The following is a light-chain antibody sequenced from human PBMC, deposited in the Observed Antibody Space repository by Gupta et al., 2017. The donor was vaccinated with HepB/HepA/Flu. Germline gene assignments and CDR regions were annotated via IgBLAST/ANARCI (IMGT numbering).Light chain of an antibody. J-gene: IGKJ3*01. CDR2: GAS. V-gene: IGKV3-20*01. Sequence: EIVLTQSPCTLSLSPVERATLSCRASQSVSSSYLAWYQQKPGQAPRLLIYGASSRANGIPGRFSGSGSGTDFTLTISRLEPEDFAVYYCQQYGSSPVTFGPGTKVDIK. CDR3: QQYGSSPVT. CDR1: QSVSSSY.